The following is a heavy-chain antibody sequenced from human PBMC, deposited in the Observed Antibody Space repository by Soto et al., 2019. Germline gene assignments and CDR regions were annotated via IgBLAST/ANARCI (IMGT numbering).Heavy chain of an antibody. CDR3: AKILRVVDGGSGWYLRYFDY. V-gene: IGHV3-23*01. CDR2: ISGSGGST. CDR1: GFTFSSYA. J-gene: IGHJ4*02. D-gene: IGHD6-19*01. Sequence: GGSLRLSCAASGFTFSSYAMSWVRQAPGKGLEWVSAISGSGGSTYYADSVKGRFTISRDNSKNTLYLQMNSLRAEDTAVYYCAKILRVVDGGSGWYLRYFDYWGQGTLVTVSS.